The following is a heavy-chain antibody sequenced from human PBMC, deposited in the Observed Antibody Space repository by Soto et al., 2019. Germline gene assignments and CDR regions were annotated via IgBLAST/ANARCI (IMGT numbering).Heavy chain of an antibody. CDR1: GFTFSSYS. V-gene: IGHV3-48*02. CDR3: ARRISAFDI. J-gene: IGHJ3*02. CDR2: ISSSSNTI. Sequence: EVQLVESGGGLVQPGGSLRLSCAASGFTFSSYSMNWVRQAPGKGLEWVSYISSSSNTIYYADSVKGRFTISRDNAKNSLYLRMNSLRDEDTAVYYCARRISAFDIWGQGTMVTVSS.